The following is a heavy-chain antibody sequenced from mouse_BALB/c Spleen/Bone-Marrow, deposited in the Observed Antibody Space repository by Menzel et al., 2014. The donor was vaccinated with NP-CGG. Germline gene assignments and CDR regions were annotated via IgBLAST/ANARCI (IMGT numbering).Heavy chain of an antibody. J-gene: IGHJ2*01. CDR3: ARQDRVYYFDY. V-gene: IGHV5-9-3*01. CDR2: ISSAGIHT. Sequence: EVQLVESGGGLVKPGGSLKLSCTASGFTFTSYAMSWVRQTPEKRLEWVATISSAGIHTYYVDTVKGRLTISRDNAKNTLFLHMSSLRSEDTAMYYCARQDRVYYFDYWGQGTTLTVSS. CDR1: GFTFTSYA.